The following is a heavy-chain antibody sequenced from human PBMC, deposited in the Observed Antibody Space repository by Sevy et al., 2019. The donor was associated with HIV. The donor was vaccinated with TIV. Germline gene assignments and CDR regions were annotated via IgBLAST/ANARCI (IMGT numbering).Heavy chain of an antibody. Sequence: GGSLRLSCAASGFTFSSYAMHWVRQAPGKGLEWVAVISYDGSNKYYADSGKGRFTISIDNSKNTLYLQMNSLRAEDTAVYYCAREAYYDRYFDYWGQGTLVTVSS. D-gene: IGHD1-26*01. V-gene: IGHV3-30*04. J-gene: IGHJ4*02. CDR1: GFTFSSYA. CDR2: ISYDGSNK. CDR3: AREAYYDRYFDY.